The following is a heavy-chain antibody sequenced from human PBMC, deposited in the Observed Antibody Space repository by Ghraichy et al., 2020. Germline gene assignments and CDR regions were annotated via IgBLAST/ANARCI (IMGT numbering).Heavy chain of an antibody. Sequence: SVKVSCKASGGTFSSYAISWVRQAPGQGLEWMGGIIPIFGTANYAQKFQGRVTITADESTSTAYMELSSLRSEDTAVYYCARGEVYSYGSRELRYGMDVWGQGTTVTVSS. V-gene: IGHV1-69*13. CDR1: GGTFSSYA. CDR3: ARGEVYSYGSRELRYGMDV. J-gene: IGHJ6*02. CDR2: IIPIFGTA. D-gene: IGHD5-18*01.